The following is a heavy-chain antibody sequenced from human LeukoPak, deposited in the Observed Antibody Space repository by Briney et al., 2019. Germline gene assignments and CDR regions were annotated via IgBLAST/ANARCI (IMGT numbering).Heavy chain of an antibody. V-gene: IGHV4-59*08. CDR1: GGSISSYY. CDR3: ARLGIMTTVTTYYYYYYGMDV. J-gene: IGHJ6*02. Sequence: SETLSLTCTVSGGSISSYYWSCIRQPPGKGLEWIGYIYYSGSTNYNPSLKSRVTISVDTSKNQFSLKLSSVTAADTAVYYCARLGIMTTVTTYYYYYYGMDVWGQGTTVTVSS. D-gene: IGHD4-17*01. CDR2: IYYSGST.